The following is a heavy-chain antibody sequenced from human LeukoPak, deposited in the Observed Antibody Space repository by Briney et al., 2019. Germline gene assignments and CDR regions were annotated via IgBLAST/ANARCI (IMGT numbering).Heavy chain of an antibody. J-gene: IGHJ4*02. V-gene: IGHV3-49*04. CDR2: IISKAYGGTT. D-gene: IGHD2-2*01. CDR1: GLPFVDYA. Sequence: PGRSLRLSCTASGLPFVDYAINWVRQAPGKGREWVGFIISKAYGGTTEYAASVKGRFTISRDDSKSIAYLQINSLKTEDTAVYYCTRDTSISAWRILNCDYWGEGTLVTVSS. CDR3: TRDTSISAWRILNCDY.